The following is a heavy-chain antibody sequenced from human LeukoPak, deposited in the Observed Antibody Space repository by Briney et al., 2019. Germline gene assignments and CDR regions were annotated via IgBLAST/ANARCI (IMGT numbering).Heavy chain of an antibody. Sequence: PGGSLRLSCAASGFTFSSYGMHWVRQAPGKGLEWVAVIWYDGSNKYYADSVKGRFTISRDNSKNTLYLQMNSLRAEDTAVYYCAKDGGVTIFGVVIALFDYWGQGTLVTVSS. CDR3: AKDGGVTIFGVVIALFDY. CDR2: IWYDGSNK. J-gene: IGHJ4*02. D-gene: IGHD3-3*01. V-gene: IGHV3-33*06. CDR1: GFTFSSYG.